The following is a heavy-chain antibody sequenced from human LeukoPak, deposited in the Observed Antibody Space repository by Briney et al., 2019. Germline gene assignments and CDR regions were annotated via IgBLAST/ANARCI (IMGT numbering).Heavy chain of an antibody. CDR2: INGGGGNT. CDR3: AKSVVVITFRFDD. D-gene: IGHD2-15*01. CDR1: GFTFNSYV. Sequence: GGSLRLSCAASGFTFNSYVMSWVRQAPGKGLEWVSAINGGGGNTYYADSVKGRFTISRDNSKNMVSLQMNTLRADDTAVYYCAKSVVVITFRFDDWGQGALVTVSS. J-gene: IGHJ4*02. V-gene: IGHV3-23*01.